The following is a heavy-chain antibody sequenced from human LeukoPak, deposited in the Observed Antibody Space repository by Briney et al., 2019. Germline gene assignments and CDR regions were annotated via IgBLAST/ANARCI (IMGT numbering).Heavy chain of an antibody. CDR3: AKAASSSWPSYYYGMDV. V-gene: IGHV3-23*01. CDR1: GFIFSSYS. CDR2: ITGSGGNT. J-gene: IGHJ6*02. D-gene: IGHD6-13*01. Sequence: QPGGSLRLSCAASGFIFSSYSMSWVRQAPGKGLEWVSVITGSGGNTYYADSVKGLFTISKDNSKNTVYLQMSSLRVDDTAVYYCAKAASSSWPSYYYGMDVWGQGTTATVSS.